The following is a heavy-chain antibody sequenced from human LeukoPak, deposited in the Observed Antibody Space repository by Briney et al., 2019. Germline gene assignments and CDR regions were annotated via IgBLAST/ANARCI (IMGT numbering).Heavy chain of an antibody. CDR1: GGSISRYY. CDR3: ARARDGHINNWFDP. Sequence: SETLSLTCTVSGGSISRYYWSWIRQPPGKGLEWIGYIYYSGSTNYNPSLKSRVTISVDTSKNQFSLKMSSVTAADTAVYYCARARDGHINNWFDPWGQGTLVTVSS. D-gene: IGHD5-24*01. V-gene: IGHV4-59*01. J-gene: IGHJ5*02. CDR2: IYYSGST.